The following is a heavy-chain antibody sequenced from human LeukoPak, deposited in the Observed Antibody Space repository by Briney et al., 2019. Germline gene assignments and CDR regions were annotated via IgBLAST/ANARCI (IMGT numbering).Heavy chain of an antibody. J-gene: IGHJ4*02. CDR2: IYYSGST. V-gene: IGHV4-59*01. CDR1: GGSISSYY. Sequence: PSETLSLTCTVSGGSISSYYWSWIRQPPGKGLEWIGYIYYSGSTNYNPSLKSRVTISVDTSKNQFSLKLSSVTAADTAVYYCARAQSWFGEFTYWGQGTLVTVSS. CDR3: ARAQSWFGEFTY. D-gene: IGHD3-10*01.